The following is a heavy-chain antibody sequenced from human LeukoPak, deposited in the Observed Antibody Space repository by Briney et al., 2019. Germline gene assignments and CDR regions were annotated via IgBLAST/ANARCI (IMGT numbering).Heavy chain of an antibody. J-gene: IGHJ4*02. V-gene: IGHV3-23*01. CDR3: ARTYYYGSGEGKEYYFDY. D-gene: IGHD3-10*01. Sequence: GGSLRLSCAASGFTFSSYAMSWVRQAPGKGLEWVSAISGSGGSTYYADSVKGRFTISRDNTKNSLYLQMNSLRAEDTAVYYCARTYYYGSGEGKEYYFDYWGQGTLVTVSS. CDR2: ISGSGGST. CDR1: GFTFSSYA.